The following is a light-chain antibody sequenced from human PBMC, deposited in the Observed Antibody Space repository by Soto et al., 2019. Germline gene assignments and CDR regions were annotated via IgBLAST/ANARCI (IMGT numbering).Light chain of an antibody. J-gene: IGKJ2*01. V-gene: IGKV1-39*01. CDR1: QRITNY. Sequence: DIQMTQSPSSLSASVGDRVTITCRASQRITNYLNWYQQKPGKAPKLLIYAASSLQSGVPSRFSGSASGTDFTLTISSLQPEDFATYYCQQSFSTPQTFGQGTKLEIK. CDR3: QQSFSTPQT. CDR2: AAS.